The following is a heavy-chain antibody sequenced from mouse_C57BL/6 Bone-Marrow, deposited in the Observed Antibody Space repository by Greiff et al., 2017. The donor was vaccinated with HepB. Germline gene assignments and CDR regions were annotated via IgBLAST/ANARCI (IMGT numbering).Heavy chain of an antibody. V-gene: IGHV1-64*01. D-gene: IGHD2-4*01. Sequence: QVQLQQPGAELVKPGASVKLSCKASGYTFTSYWTHWVKQRPGQGLEWIGMIHPNSGSTNYNEKFKSKATLTVDKSSSTTYMQLSSLTSEDSAVYYCTRRGIYDYALYYWGQGTTLTVSS. CDR2: IHPNSGST. CDR3: TRRGIYDYALYY. J-gene: IGHJ2*01. CDR1: GYTFTSYW.